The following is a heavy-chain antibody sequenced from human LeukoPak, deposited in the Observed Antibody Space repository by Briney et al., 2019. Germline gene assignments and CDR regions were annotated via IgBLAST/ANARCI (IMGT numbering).Heavy chain of an antibody. V-gene: IGHV4-39*01. D-gene: IGHD6-13*01. CDR1: GGSISSSSYY. Sequence: SETLSLTCTVSGGSISSSSYYWGWIRQPPGKGLEWIGSIYYSGSTYYNPSLKSRVTISVDKSKNQFSLKLSSVTAADTAVYYCARLGSIAAAGSSFDWFDPWGQGTLVTVSS. CDR3: ARLGSIAAAGSSFDWFDP. CDR2: IYYSGST. J-gene: IGHJ5*02.